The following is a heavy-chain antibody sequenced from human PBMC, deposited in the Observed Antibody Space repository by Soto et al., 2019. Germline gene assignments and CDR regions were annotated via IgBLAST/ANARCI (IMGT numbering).Heavy chain of an antibody. V-gene: IGHV4-59*08. CDR3: ARLGGYSQSIDP. CDR1: GGSISPYY. D-gene: IGHD2-2*03. J-gene: IGHJ5*02. Sequence: SETLSLTCTVSGGSISPYYWSWIRQPPGKGLEWVGYIYYGGSTSYNPSLKSRITISLETSKSQISLRLSSVTAADTAVYYCARLGGYSQSIDPWGPGTLVTVSS. CDR2: IYYGGST.